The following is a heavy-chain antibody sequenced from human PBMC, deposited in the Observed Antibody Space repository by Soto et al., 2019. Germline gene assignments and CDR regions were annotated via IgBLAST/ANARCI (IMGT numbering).Heavy chain of an antibody. J-gene: IGHJ4*01. V-gene: IGHV1-2*02. CDR1: GYTFTGYY. CDR2: INPNSGGT. D-gene: IGHD3-10*02. CDR3: ARGVVPSTMWVGPGVYHFDY. Sequence: ASVKVSCKASGYTFTGYYMHWVRQAPGQGLECMGWINPNSGGTNYAQKFQGRVTMTRDTSISTAYMELSGLRSDDTAVYYCARGVVPSTMWVGPGVYHFDYWGHGTLVTVSS.